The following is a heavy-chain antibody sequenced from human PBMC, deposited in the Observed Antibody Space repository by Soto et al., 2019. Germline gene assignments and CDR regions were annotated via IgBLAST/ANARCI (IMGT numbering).Heavy chain of an antibody. V-gene: IGHV3-48*01. CDR1: GFIFSDYS. D-gene: IGHD4-17*01. CDR2: ITSTSNTV. Sequence: EVQLVESGGGLVQPGGSLRPSCAASGFIFSDYSMNWVRQAPGKGLEWVSYITSTSNTVYYADSVKGRFTISRDNAKNSLYLQMNSLRVEDTAVYYCARGGDYGDCWGQGTLVTVSS. J-gene: IGHJ4*02. CDR3: ARGGDYGDC.